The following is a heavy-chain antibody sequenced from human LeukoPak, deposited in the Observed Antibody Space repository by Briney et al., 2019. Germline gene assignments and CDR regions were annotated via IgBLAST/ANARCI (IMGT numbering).Heavy chain of an antibody. CDR1: GFTFKNYA. V-gene: IGHV3-23*01. Sequence: GGSLRLSCAASGFTFKNYAMSWVRQAPGKGLEWVSGISGSDGITYYADSVKGRFTISRDNSNNTLYLQMSSLRAEDTALYYCAKGSSSSISARLNYWGQGTPVTVSS. D-gene: IGHD6-6*01. CDR2: ISGSDGIT. CDR3: AKGSSSSISARLNY. J-gene: IGHJ4*02.